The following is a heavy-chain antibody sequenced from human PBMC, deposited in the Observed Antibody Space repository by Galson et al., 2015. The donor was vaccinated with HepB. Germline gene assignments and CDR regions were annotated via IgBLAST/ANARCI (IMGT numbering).Heavy chain of an antibody. CDR1: GGSISSGDYY. CDR2: IYYSGST. D-gene: IGHD3-9*01. J-gene: IGHJ6*02. Sequence: LSLTCSVSGGSISSGDYYWSWIRQPPGKGLEWIGYIYYSGSTYYNPSLKSRVTISVDTSKNQFSLKLSSVTAADTAVYYCARSVYYDILTGPEYYYYGMDVWGQGTTVTVSS. CDR3: ARSVYYDILTGPEYYYYGMDV. V-gene: IGHV4-30-4*01.